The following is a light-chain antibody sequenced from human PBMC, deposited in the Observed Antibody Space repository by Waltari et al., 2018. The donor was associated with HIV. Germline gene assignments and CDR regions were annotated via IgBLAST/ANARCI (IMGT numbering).Light chain of an antibody. Sequence: EIVLTQSPGTLSLSPGERGTLSCRASQSVSSTYLAWYQQKPGQAPRLPGIPDRFGGSGSGTDFTLTISRLEPEDVAVYYCQQYGSSPQTFGQGTKVEIK. V-gene: IGKV3-20*01. CDR3: QQYGSSPQT. J-gene: IGKJ1*01. CDR1: QSVSSTY.